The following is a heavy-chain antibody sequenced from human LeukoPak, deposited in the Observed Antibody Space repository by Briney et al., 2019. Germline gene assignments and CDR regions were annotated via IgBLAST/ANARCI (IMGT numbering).Heavy chain of an antibody. D-gene: IGHD3-10*01. CDR1: GGSISSSSYY. J-gene: IGHJ5*02. V-gene: IGHV4-61*02. CDR2: IYTSGST. CDR3: ARDISFRGVGGNWFDP. Sequence: SGTLSLTCTVSGGSISSSSYYWSWIRQPAGKGLEWIGRIYTSGSTNYNPSLKSRVTMSVDTSKNQFSLKLSSVTAADTAVYYCARDISFRGVGGNWFDPWGQGTLVTVSS.